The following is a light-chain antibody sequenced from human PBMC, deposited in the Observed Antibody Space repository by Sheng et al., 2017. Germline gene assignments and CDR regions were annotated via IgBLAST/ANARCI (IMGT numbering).Light chain of an antibody. CDR3: QQRSAWPPWT. CDR2: DAS. Sequence: EIVMTQSPGTLSLSPGESATFSCRASQGIRRALAWYQQKPGQAPRLLIYDASIRATGVPDRFSASGSGTDFTLTITSLEPEDLAVYYCQQRSAWPPWTFGQGTKVEF. V-gene: IGKV3-11*01. J-gene: IGKJ1*01. CDR1: QGIRRA.